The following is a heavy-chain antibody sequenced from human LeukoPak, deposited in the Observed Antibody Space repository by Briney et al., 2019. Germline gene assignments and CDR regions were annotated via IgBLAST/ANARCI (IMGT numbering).Heavy chain of an antibody. Sequence: GGSLRLSCAASGFTFSSYAMHWVRQAPGKGLEWVAVISYDGSNKYYADSVKGRFTISRDNSENTLYLQMNSLRAEDTAVYYCARDQTYYDFWSGYFSASQRGMDVWGQGTTVTVSS. CDR2: ISYDGSNK. CDR3: ARDQTYYDFWSGYFSASQRGMDV. CDR1: GFTFSSYA. J-gene: IGHJ6*02. D-gene: IGHD3-3*01. V-gene: IGHV3-30-3*01.